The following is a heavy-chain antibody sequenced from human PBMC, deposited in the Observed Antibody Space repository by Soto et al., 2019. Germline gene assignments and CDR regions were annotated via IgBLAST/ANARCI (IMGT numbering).Heavy chain of an antibody. CDR3: ASRTYGDYVKDAFDI. CDR1: GGTFSSYT. V-gene: IGHV1-69*02. J-gene: IGHJ3*02. D-gene: IGHD4-17*01. Sequence: VQLVQSGAEVKKPGSSVKVSCKASGGTFSSYTISWVRQAPGQGLEWMGRIIPILGIANYAQKFQGRVTITADKSTSTAYMELSSLRSEDTAVYYCASRTYGDYVKDAFDIWGQGTMVTVSS. CDR2: IIPILGIA.